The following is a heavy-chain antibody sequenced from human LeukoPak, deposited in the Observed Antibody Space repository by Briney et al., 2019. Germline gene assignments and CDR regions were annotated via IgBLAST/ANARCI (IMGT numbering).Heavy chain of an antibody. Sequence: PGRSLRLSCAASGFTFSSYGMHWVRQAPGKGLEWVAVIWYDGSNKYYADSVKGRFTISRDNSKNTLYLQMNSLRAEDTAVYYCASGMITFGGVIANDYWGQGTLVTVSS. CDR3: ASGMITFGGVIANDY. D-gene: IGHD3-16*02. V-gene: IGHV3-33*01. J-gene: IGHJ4*02. CDR2: IWYDGSNK. CDR1: GFTFSSYG.